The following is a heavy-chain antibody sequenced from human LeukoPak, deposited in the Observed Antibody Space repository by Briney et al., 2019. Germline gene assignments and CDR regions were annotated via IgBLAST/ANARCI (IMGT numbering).Heavy chain of an antibody. CDR3: VLGGLYVVVTVEKYYYGMDV. V-gene: IGHV3-48*03. CDR1: EFTFSNYE. D-gene: IGHD2-21*02. Sequence: PGGSPRLSCAAPEFTFSNYEMKWVRQAPGKGLEWVAYISSSGNTKYYADSVRGRFTISRDNAKNSLYLQMNSLRAEDTAVYYCVLGGLYVVVTVEKYYYGMDVWGKETTVTVSS. CDR2: ISSSGNTK. J-gene: IGHJ6*04.